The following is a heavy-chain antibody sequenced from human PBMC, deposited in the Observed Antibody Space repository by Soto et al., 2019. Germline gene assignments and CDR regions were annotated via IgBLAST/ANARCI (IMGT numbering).Heavy chain of an antibody. V-gene: IGHV3-30*18. J-gene: IGHJ4*02. CDR2: ISYDGTNK. Sequence: QVQLVESGGGVVQPGRSLRLSCAASGVTFSSYGMHCVRQAPGKGLEWVAVISYDGTNKYYADSVKGRFTISRDDSKNTLYLQMNSLRPEDTAVYYCAKEKATRGYSFLVDYWGQGTLVTVSS. D-gene: IGHD5-18*01. CDR1: GVTFSSYG. CDR3: AKEKATRGYSFLVDY.